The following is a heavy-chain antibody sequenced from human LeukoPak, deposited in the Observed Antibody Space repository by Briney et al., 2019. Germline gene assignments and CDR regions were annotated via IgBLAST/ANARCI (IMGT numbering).Heavy chain of an antibody. D-gene: IGHD3-10*01. J-gene: IGHJ3*02. V-gene: IGHV3-23*01. CDR2: ISGSGGST. CDR3: AKDEGYGSGSYYSHDAFDI. Sequence: GGSLRLSCAASGFTFSSYAMSWVRQAPGKGLEWVSAISGSGGSTYYADSVKGRFTISRDNSKNTLYLQMNSLRAEDTAVYYCAKDEGYGSGSYYSHDAFDIWGQGIMVTVSS. CDR1: GFTFSSYA.